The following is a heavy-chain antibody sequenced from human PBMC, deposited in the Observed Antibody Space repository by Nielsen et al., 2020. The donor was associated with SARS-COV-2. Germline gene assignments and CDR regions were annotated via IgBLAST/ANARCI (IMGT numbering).Heavy chain of an antibody. V-gene: IGHV3-20*01. J-gene: IGHJ6*02. Sequence: GESLKISYAASGFIFDDYGMSWVRQAPGKGLEWVSGINWNGGSTGYADSVKGRFTISRDNAKNSLYLQMNSLRAEDTALYHCARDRGWTLTTKHGGHGMDVWGQGTTVTVSS. D-gene: IGHD3-10*01. CDR2: INWNGGST. CDR3: ARDRGWTLTTKHGGHGMDV. CDR1: GFIFDDYG.